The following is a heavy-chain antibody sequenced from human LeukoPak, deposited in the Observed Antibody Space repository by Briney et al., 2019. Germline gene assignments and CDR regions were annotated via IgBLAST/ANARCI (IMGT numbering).Heavy chain of an antibody. Sequence: AGGSLRLSCAASGFTFSSYAMSWVRQAPGKGLEWVSAISGSGATTYYTDSAKGRFTISRDNSKITLYLQMDSLRAEGTAMYYCAKAPNSGGNCYDASDVWGQGTMVTVSS. CDR1: GFTFSSYA. J-gene: IGHJ3*01. CDR3: AKAPNSGGNCYDASDV. V-gene: IGHV3-23*01. CDR2: ISGSGATT. D-gene: IGHD2-15*01.